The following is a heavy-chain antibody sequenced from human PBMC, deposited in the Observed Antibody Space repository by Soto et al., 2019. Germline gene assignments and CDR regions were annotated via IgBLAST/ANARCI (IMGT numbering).Heavy chain of an antibody. CDR3: ARYSAASGTYYFDY. V-gene: IGHV4-4*02. J-gene: IGHJ4*01. CDR1: GDSIIGTHW. Sequence: QVQLQESGPGLVKPSGTLSLTCAVSGDSIIGTHWWSWVRRPPGKGLEFIGETHHSRGTNYNPSLRSRVTMSLDKSKNQLSLILYSVTAADTGGYYCARYSAASGTYYFDYWGQGTLVTVSS. CDR2: THHSRGT. D-gene: IGHD6-13*01.